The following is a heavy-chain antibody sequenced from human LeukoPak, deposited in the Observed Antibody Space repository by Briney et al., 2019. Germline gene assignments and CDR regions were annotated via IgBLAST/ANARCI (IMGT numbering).Heavy chain of an antibody. CDR1: GFTFSSYW. J-gene: IGHJ4*02. CDR2: IKQDGSEK. V-gene: IGHV3-7*01. D-gene: IGHD3-3*01. CDR3: ARDRRGPWSGYLVY. Sequence: GGSLRLSCAASGFTFSSYWMSWVRQAPGKGLEWVANIKQDGSEKYYVDSVKGRFTISRDNAKNSLYLQMNSLRAEDTAVYYCARDRRGPWSGYLVYWGQGTLVTVSS.